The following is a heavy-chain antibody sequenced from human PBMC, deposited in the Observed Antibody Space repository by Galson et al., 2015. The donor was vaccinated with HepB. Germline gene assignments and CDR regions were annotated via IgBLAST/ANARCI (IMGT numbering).Heavy chain of an antibody. J-gene: IGHJ4*02. CDR3: VTTNYDWNGGTTYYFDF. CDR2: FYPGDADP. CDR1: GYSFTSYW. D-gene: IGHD1-20*01. Sequence: SGAEVKKPGESLKISCQGSGYSFTSYWIGWVRQKPGKGLEWMGIFYPGDADPRYGPSFQGQVSISIDRSTSTAYLQWSSLKVADTAIYYCVTTNYDWNGGTTYYFDFWGQGTVVTVSS. V-gene: IGHV5-51*01.